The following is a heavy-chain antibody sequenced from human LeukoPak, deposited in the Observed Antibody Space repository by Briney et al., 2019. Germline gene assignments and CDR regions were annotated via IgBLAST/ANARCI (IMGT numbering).Heavy chain of an antibody. CDR3: ARETYYYGSGSYGQH. CDR1: GFTFSSYG. V-gene: IGHV3-30*02. J-gene: IGHJ1*01. CDR2: IRYDGSNK. D-gene: IGHD3-10*01. Sequence: PGGSLRLSCAASGFTFSSYGMHWVRQAPGKGLEWVAFIRYDGSNKYYADSVKGRFTVSRDNSKNTLYLQMKSLRAEDTAVYYCARETYYYGSGSYGQHWGQGTLVTVSS.